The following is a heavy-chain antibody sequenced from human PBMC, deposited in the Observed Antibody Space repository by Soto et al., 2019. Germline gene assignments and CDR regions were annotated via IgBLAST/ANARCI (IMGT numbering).Heavy chain of an antibody. D-gene: IGHD5-12*01. J-gene: IGHJ4*02. V-gene: IGHV1-46*01. CDR1: GYTFTSYY. CDR3: ARAGNGYNLGPSVDFEY. Sequence: QVQLVQSGAEVKKPGASVKVSCKASGYTFTSYYMHWVRQAPGQGLEWMGVINPRGGSTDYAQKCKGRVNMSRDTPTSTVYVELSSLRSEDTAVFYCARAGNGYNLGPSVDFEYWGQGTLVTVSS. CDR2: INPRGGST.